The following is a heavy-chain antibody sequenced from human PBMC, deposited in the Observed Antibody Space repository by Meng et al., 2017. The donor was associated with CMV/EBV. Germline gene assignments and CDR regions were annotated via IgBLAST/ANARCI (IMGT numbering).Heavy chain of an antibody. CDR2: IWYDGSNK. J-gene: IGHJ6*02. D-gene: IGHD6-13*01. CDR3: AKEQGSMRQQLAYYYYYGMDV. V-gene: IGHV3-33*06. CDR1: GFTFSSYV. Sequence: GESLKISCAASGFTFSSYVMHWVRQAPGKGLEWVAVIWYDGSNKYYADSVKGRFTISRDNSKNTLYLQMNSLRAEDTAVYYCAKEQGSMRQQLAYYYYYGMDVWGQGTTVTVSS.